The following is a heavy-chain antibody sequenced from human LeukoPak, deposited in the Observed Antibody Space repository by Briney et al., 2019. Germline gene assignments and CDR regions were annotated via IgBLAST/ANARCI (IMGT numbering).Heavy chain of an antibody. CDR2: IYPGDSDT. Sequence: GESLKISCKGSGYSFTSYWIGWVRQMPGKGLEWMGIIYPGDSDTRYSPSFQGQVTISADKSISTAYLQWSSLKASDTAMYYCARHGTVPEAQIWLLHYYYGMDVWGQGTTVTVSS. CDR1: GYSFTSYW. V-gene: IGHV5-51*01. J-gene: IGHJ6*02. D-gene: IGHD5-18*01. CDR3: ARHGTVPEAQIWLLHYYYGMDV.